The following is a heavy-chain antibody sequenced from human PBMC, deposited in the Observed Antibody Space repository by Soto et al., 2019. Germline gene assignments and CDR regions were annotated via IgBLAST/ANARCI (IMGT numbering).Heavy chain of an antibody. Sequence: SETLSLTCTVSGDSISNYYWSWIRQPPGKGLEWIGYVYYSGSTNYNPSLKSRVTISVDTSKKQISLKLNSVTAADTAIYYCARGSRERGPQLVRQLDSWGQGTLVTVSS. CDR1: GDSISNYY. D-gene: IGHD6-13*01. J-gene: IGHJ4*02. V-gene: IGHV4-59*01. CDR2: VYYSGST. CDR3: ARGSRERGPQLVRQLDS.